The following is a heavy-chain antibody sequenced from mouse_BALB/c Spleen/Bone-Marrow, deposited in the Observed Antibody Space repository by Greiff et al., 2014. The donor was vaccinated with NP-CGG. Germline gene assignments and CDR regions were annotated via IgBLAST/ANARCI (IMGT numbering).Heavy chain of an antibody. V-gene: IGHV3-6*02. CDR2: ITYDGSD. D-gene: IGHD2-10*02. CDR3: ARRGYGYLDY. Sequence: EVHLVESGPGLVKPSQSLSLTCSVTGYSITSGHYWNWIRQFPGNKLEWMGYITYDGSDNYNPSLKNRISITRDTSKNQFFLKLNSVTTEDTATYYCARRGYGYLDYWGQGTTLTVSS. CDR1: GYSITSGHY. J-gene: IGHJ2*01.